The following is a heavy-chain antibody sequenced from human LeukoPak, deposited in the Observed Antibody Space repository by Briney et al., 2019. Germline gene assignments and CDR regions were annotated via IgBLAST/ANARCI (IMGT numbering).Heavy chain of an antibody. Sequence: PGASPRLSCAASGFTFSSYAMSWVRQAPGKGLEWVSAISGSGGSTYYADSVKGRFTISRDNSKNTLYLQMNSLRAEDTAVYYCAKNAGARNWYFDLWGRGTLVTVSS. CDR3: AKNAGARNWYFDL. D-gene: IGHD1-26*01. CDR1: GFTFSSYA. V-gene: IGHV3-23*01. J-gene: IGHJ2*01. CDR2: ISGSGGST.